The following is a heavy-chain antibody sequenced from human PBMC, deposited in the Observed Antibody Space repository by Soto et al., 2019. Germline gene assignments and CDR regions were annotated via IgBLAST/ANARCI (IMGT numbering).Heavy chain of an antibody. CDR2: IIPIFGTA. V-gene: IGHV1-69*06. J-gene: IGHJ4*02. CDR1: GGTFSSYA. CDR3: TRLPYYYDSGLIDD. D-gene: IGHD3-10*01. Sequence: SVKVSCKASGGTFSSYAISWVRQAPGQGLEWLGGIIPIFGTAYYAQKFQGRVTITADKSTSTSYMELSSLRSEDTAVYYCTRLPYYYDSGLIDDWGPGTLVTVAS.